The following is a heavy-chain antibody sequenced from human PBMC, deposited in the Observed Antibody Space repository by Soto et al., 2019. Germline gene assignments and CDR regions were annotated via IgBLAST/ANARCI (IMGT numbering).Heavy chain of an antibody. J-gene: IGHJ6*03. D-gene: IGHD6-19*01. CDR2: IWYDGSNK. Sequence: PGGSLRLSCAASGFTFSSYGMHWVRQAPGKGLEWVAVIWYDGSNKYYADSVKGRFTISRDNSKNTLYLQMNSLRAEDTAVYYCARVSTSSGWYIRYYYYYMDVWGKGTTVTVSS. CDR1: GFTFSSYG. V-gene: IGHV3-33*01. CDR3: ARVSTSSGWYIRYYYYYMDV.